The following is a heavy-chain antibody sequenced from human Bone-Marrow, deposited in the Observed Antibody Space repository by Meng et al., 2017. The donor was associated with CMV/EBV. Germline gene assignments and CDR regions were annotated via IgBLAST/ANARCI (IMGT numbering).Heavy chain of an antibody. CDR2: IRYDGSHQ. J-gene: IGHJ4*02. Sequence: GESLKISCVASGFTFSADGMHWVRQPPGKGLQWVAFIRYDGSHQYYEDSVKGRFTISRDNSRNTLYLQMNSLRTDDTAVYYCARGEAGTHCDNWGQGTLVTVSS. D-gene: IGHD6-13*01. CDR3: ARGEAGTHCDN. CDR1: GFTFSADG. V-gene: IGHV3-30*02.